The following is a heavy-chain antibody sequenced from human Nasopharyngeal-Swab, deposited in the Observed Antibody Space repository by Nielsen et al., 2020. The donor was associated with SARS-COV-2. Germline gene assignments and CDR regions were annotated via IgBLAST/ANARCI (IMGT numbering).Heavy chain of an antibody. CDR3: AREGGLLWFGESPEGGWFDP. Sequence: GESLKISCAASGFTFSSYEMNWVRPAPGKGLEWVSYISSSGSTIYYADSVKGRFTISRDNAKNSLYLQMNSLRAEDTAVYYCAREGGLLWFGESPEGGWFDPWGQGTLVTVSS. CDR1: GFTFSSYE. CDR2: ISSSGSTI. D-gene: IGHD3-10*01. J-gene: IGHJ5*02. V-gene: IGHV3-48*03.